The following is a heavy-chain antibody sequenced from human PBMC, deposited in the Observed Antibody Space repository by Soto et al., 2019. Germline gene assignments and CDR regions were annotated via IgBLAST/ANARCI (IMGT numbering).Heavy chain of an antibody. Sequence: ASVKVSCKASGYSFTNNDVSWVRQATGQGLEWMGWMNPGSGDTGYAQKFQGRVTMTRDISIATAYMELSSLRSDDTAIYYCARMQTLGSLNWIDPWGQGTLVTVSS. CDR3: ARMQTLGSLNWIDP. V-gene: IGHV1-8*01. CDR1: GYSFTNND. D-gene: IGHD3-10*01. J-gene: IGHJ5*02. CDR2: MNPGSGDT.